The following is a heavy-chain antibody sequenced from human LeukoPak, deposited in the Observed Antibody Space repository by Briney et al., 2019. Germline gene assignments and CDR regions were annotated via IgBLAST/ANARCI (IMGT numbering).Heavy chain of an antibody. J-gene: IGHJ3*02. V-gene: IGHV3-23*01. Sequence: GGSLRLSCAASGFTFSSYAMSWVRQAPGKGLEWVSAISGRGGSTYYAVSVKRRFTISRDNSKNTLYLQMNSLRAEDTAVYYCAKDESGSYWRIDDAFDIWGQATMVTVSS. CDR1: GFTFSSYA. CDR2: ISGRGGST. CDR3: AKDESGSYWRIDDAFDI. D-gene: IGHD1-26*01.